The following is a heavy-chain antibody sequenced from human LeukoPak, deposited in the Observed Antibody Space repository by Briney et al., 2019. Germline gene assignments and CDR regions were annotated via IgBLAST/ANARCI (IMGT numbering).Heavy chain of an antibody. V-gene: IGHV1-69*13. CDR2: IIPIFGTA. J-gene: IGHJ6*03. D-gene: IGHD3-22*01. CDR3: ARSRNSSGYYYYYYMDV. CDR1: GGTFSSYA. Sequence: GASVKVSCKAFGGTFSSYAISWVRQAPGQGLEWMGGIIPIFGTANYAQKFQGRVTITADESTSTAYMELSSLRSEDTAVYYCARSRNSSGYYYYYYMDVWGKGTTVTVSS.